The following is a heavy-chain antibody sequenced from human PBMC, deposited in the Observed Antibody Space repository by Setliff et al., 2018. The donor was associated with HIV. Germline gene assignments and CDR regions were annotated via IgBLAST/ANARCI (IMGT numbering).Heavy chain of an antibody. CDR2: IKQDGSEK. J-gene: IGHJ4*02. Sequence: GGSLRLSCAASGFTFSTYWMSWVRQAPGKGLEWVANIKQDGSEKNYMDSVKGRFTISRDNAKNSLYLQMNSLRVEDTAVYYCATDCAVVGGTGSLDSWGQGTQVTVS. D-gene: IGHD1-26*01. CDR3: ATDCAVVGGTGSLDS. V-gene: IGHV3-7*05. CDR1: GFTFSTYW.